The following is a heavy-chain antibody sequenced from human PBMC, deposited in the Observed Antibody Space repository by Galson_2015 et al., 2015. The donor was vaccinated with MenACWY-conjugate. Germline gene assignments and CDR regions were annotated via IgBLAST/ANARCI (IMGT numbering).Heavy chain of an antibody. V-gene: IGHV3-7*03. CDR2: IKKDGSEK. CDR3: ARGHYGMDV. J-gene: IGHJ6*02. Sequence: SLRLSCAASGFTFRNYWMTWVRQAPGKGLEWVASIKKDGSEKYYVDSVKGRFTISRDNAKNSQYLEMSSLRVEDTAVYSCARGHYGMDVWGQGTTVTASS. CDR1: GFTFRNYW.